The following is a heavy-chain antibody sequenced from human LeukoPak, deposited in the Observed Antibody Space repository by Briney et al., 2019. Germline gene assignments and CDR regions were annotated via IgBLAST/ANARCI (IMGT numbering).Heavy chain of an antibody. CDR1: GFTVSSNY. D-gene: IGHD3-16*01. CDR2: IYTGGTT. V-gene: IGHV3-53*01. Sequence: GGSLRLSCAASGFTVSSNYMSWVRQAPGKGLESISMIYTGGTTHYADSVKGRFTISRDKSTNTLYLQMNNLRVDDTAVYYCTTAPWGDTGYWGQGTLVTVSS. J-gene: IGHJ4*02. CDR3: TTAPWGDTGY.